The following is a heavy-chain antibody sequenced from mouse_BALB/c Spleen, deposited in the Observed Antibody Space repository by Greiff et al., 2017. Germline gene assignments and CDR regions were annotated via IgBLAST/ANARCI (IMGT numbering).Heavy chain of an antibody. CDR2: ISYDGSN. Sequence: ESGPGLVKPSQSLSLTCSVTGYSITSGYYWNWIRQFPGNKLEWMGYISYDGSNNYNPSLKNLISITRDTSKNQFFLKLNSVTTEDTATYYCARLRLYYYAMDYWGQGTSVTVSS. D-gene: IGHD1-2*01. CDR1: GYSITSGYY. CDR3: ARLRLYYYAMDY. V-gene: IGHV3-6*02. J-gene: IGHJ4*01.